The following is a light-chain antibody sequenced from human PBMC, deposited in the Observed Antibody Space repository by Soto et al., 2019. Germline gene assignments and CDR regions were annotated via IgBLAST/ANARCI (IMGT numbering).Light chain of an antibody. CDR3: QQYASSRT. CDR2: GAS. J-gene: IGKJ1*01. V-gene: IGKV3-20*01. Sequence: EIVLTQSPGTLSLSPGERATLSCRASQSVSRNYLAWYQQKPGQAPRLPIYGASNRATGIPDRFRGSGSGTDFSLTITRLEPEDFAVYYCQQYASSRTFGQGTKVDIK. CDR1: QSVSRNY.